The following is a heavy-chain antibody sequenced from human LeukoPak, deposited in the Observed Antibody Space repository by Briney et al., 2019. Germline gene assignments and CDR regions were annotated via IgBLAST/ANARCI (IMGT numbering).Heavy chain of an antibody. V-gene: IGHV1-18*01. CDR3: ARDPDDYGDYVALGRFDP. J-gene: IGHJ5*02. CDR1: GYTFTSYG. D-gene: IGHD4-17*01. CDR2: ISAYNGNT. Sequence: ASVKVSCKASGYTFTSYGISWVRQAPGQGLEGMGWISAYNGNTNYAQKLQGRVTMTTDTSTSTAYMELRSLRSDDTAVYYCARDPDDYGDYVALGRFDPWGQGTLVTVSS.